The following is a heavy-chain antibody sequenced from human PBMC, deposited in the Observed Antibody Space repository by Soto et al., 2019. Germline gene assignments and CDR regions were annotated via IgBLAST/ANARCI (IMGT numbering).Heavy chain of an antibody. J-gene: IGHJ4*02. Sequence: QVYLVQSGAEVKKPGSSVKISCKASGGIFSSNTINWVRQAAGQGLEWMGGIIPLFGTANYAEKFQGRVTITADKSTKTEYMELTSLRSEDTFVYYCASKAACGGDCYALDSWGQGTLVTVSS. D-gene: IGHD2-21*02. V-gene: IGHV1-69*06. CDR2: IIPLFGTA. CDR1: GGIFSSNT. CDR3: ASKAACGGDCYALDS.